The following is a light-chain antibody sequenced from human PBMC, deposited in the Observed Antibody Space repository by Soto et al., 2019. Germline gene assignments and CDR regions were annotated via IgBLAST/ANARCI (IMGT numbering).Light chain of an antibody. Sequence: DIQMTQSPSSLSASVGDGVTITCRASQSISSYVSWYQQKPGKAPKLLIYAASRLESGVPSRFSGSRSGTDFTLTISSLQPEDFATYYCQQSYSRMTFGRGTKVEIK. CDR2: AAS. J-gene: IGKJ1*01. V-gene: IGKV1-39*01. CDR3: QQSYSRMT. CDR1: QSISSY.